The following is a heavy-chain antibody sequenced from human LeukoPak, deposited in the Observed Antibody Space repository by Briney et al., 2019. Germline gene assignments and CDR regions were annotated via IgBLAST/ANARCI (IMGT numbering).Heavy chain of an antibody. V-gene: IGHV1-18*01. Sequence: ASVKVSCKASGYTFTSYGISWVRQAPGQGLEWMGWISAYNGNTNYAQKLQGRVTMTRDTSISTAYMELSRLRSDDTAVYYCASYDSSGYYLDYWGQGTLVTVSS. CDR1: GYTFTSYG. CDR3: ASYDSSGYYLDY. J-gene: IGHJ4*02. D-gene: IGHD3-22*01. CDR2: ISAYNGNT.